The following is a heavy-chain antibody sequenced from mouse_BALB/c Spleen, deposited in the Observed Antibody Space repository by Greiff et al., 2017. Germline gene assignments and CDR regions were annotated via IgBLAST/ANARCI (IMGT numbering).Heavy chain of an antibody. D-gene: IGHD2-10*02. V-gene: IGHV1-4*02. Sequence: VQLQESAAELARPGASVKMSCKASGYTFTSYTMHWVKQRPGQGLEWIGYINPSSGYTEYNQKFKDKTTLTADKSSSTAYMQLSSLTSEDSAVYYCARKKYGNYVYFDVWGAGTTVTVSS. CDR1: GYTFTSYT. CDR2: INPSSGYT. CDR3: ARKKYGNYVYFDV. J-gene: IGHJ1*01.